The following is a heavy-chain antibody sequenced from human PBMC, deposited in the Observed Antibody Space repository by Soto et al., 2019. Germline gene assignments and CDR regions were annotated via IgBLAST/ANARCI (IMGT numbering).Heavy chain of an antibody. CDR2: ISGSVGST. CDR3: AKDRVGCSSTSCYVVGDDAFDI. V-gene: IGHV3-23*01. J-gene: IGHJ3*02. Sequence: PGGSLRLSCAASGFTFSSYAMSWVRQAPGKGLEWVSAISGSVGSTYYADSVKGRFTISRDNSKNTLYLQMNSLRAEDTAVYYCAKDRVGCSSTSCYVVGDDAFDIWGQGTMVTVSS. D-gene: IGHD2-2*01. CDR1: GFTFSSYA.